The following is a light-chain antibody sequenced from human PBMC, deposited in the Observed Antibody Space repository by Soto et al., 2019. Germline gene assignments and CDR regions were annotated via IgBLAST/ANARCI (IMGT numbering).Light chain of an antibody. CDR2: KAS. Sequence: DIQMTQSPSTLSASVGDSVTITCRASQSISSWLAWYQRKPGKAPKLLIYKASSLESGVPSRFSGSGSGTEFTLTISSLQPDDFATYYCQQYNIYYTFGQGTKLEIK. CDR3: QQYNIYYT. J-gene: IGKJ2*01. V-gene: IGKV1-5*03. CDR1: QSISSW.